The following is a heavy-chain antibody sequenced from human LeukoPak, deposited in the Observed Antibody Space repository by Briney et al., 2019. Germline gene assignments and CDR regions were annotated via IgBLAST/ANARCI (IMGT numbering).Heavy chain of an antibody. V-gene: IGHV3-48*03. D-gene: IGHD6-19*01. CDR2: ISGSGTDR. Sequence: GGSLRLSCGTSGFTFSSYEMNWVRQAPGKGLEWVSYISGSGTDRYYADSVKGRYTISRHNSNTLYLQMNTLKTEDTAVYYCARVRLDYSETRIDSFDVWGQGTMVTVSS. CDR1: GFTFSSYE. J-gene: IGHJ3*01. CDR3: ARVRLDYSETRIDSFDV.